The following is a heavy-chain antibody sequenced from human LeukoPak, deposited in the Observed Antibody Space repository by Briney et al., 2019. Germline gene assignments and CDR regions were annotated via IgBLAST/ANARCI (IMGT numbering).Heavy chain of an antibody. CDR1: GYTFTDYY. Sequence: ASVKVTCKASGYTFTDYYMHGVRQAPGQGREWMGWISAYNGNTNYAQKLQGRVTMTTDTTTSTAYMELRSLRSDDKAVYYCARSPTYYSDSSGPLIFQHWGQGTLVTVSS. D-gene: IGHD3-22*01. CDR3: ARSPTYYSDSSGPLIFQH. J-gene: IGHJ1*01. CDR2: ISAYNGNT. V-gene: IGHV1-18*04.